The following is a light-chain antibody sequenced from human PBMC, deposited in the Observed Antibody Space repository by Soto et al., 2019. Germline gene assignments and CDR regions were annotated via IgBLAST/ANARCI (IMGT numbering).Light chain of an antibody. CDR3: QQRSNWRGT. V-gene: IGKV3-11*01. CDR2: DAS. CDR1: QSVSSY. Sequence: EIVLTQSPATLSLSPGERATLSCRASQSVSSYLAWYQQKPGQAPRLLIYDASNRATGIPSRFSGSGSGTDFTLTISSLEPEAFAVYYCQQRSNWRGTFGQGTKVEIK. J-gene: IGKJ1*01.